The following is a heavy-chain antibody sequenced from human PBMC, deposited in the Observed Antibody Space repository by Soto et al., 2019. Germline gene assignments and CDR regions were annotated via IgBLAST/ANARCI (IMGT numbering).Heavy chain of an antibody. CDR2: IYHTGNA. Sequence: SETLSLTCGVSGDSISNSRFYWAWIRQPPGEGLEWIGSIYHTGNAYYNPSLKSRVTISVDTSKNQFSLRLTSVTAADSAVYYCARLGAFYQSLDPWGPGTLVTVSS. V-gene: IGHV4-39*01. J-gene: IGHJ5*02. CDR1: GDSISNSRFY. D-gene: IGHD3-3*02. CDR3: ARLGAFYQSLDP.